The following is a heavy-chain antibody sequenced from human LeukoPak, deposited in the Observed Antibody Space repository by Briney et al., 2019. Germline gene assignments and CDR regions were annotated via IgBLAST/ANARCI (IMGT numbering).Heavy chain of an antibody. CDR1: GLSFGDYT. Sequence: PGGSLRLSCEASGLSFGDYTMHWVRQAPGKGLEWVSLISRNGAATKYADSVKGRFTISRDNAKNSLYLQMNSLRAEDTALYYCARIAAAGRGFDYWGQGTLVTVSS. CDR3: ARIAAAGRGFDY. D-gene: IGHD6-13*01. V-gene: IGHV3-43*01. J-gene: IGHJ4*02. CDR2: ISRNGAAT.